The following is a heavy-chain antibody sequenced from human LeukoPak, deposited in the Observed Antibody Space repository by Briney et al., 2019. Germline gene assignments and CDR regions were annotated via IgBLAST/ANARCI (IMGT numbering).Heavy chain of an antibody. J-gene: IGHJ6*02. CDR3: ARDALRYWGELPGYYYYGMDV. CDR1: GGSISSYY. Sequence: SETLSLTCTVSGGSISSYYWSWIRQPAGKGLEWIGRIYTSGSTNYNPSLKSRVTMSVDTSKNQFSLKLSSVTAADTAVYYCARDALRYWGELPGYYYYGMDVWGQGTTVTVSS. CDR2: IYTSGST. D-gene: IGHD1-26*01. V-gene: IGHV4-4*07.